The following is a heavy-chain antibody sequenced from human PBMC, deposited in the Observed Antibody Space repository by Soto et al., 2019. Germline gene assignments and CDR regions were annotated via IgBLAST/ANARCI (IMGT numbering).Heavy chain of an antibody. D-gene: IGHD4-17*01. V-gene: IGHV1-8*01. CDR1: GYTFTSYD. J-gene: IGHJ6*02. CDR3: ARSTVTKIGSYYYYGMDV. Sequence: ASVKVSCKASGYTFTSYDINWVRQATGQGLEWMGWMNPNSGNTGYAQKFQGRVTMTRNTSISTAYMELSSLRSEDTAVYYCARSTVTKIGSYYYYGMDVWGQGTTVTVSS. CDR2: MNPNSGNT.